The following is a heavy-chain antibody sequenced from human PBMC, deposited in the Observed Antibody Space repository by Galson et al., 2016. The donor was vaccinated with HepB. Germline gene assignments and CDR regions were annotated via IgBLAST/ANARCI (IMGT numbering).Heavy chain of an antibody. CDR2: IKDDGTTA. Sequence: SLRLSCAASGFNFRNYWMHWVRQAPGKGLVWVSRIKDDGTTAGYAGSVKGRFTISRDNANSTLYLQMDSLSAEDTAVDYCGRDEAGTGPNVDYWGQGALVTVSS. CDR3: GRDEAGTGPNVDY. J-gene: IGHJ4*02. V-gene: IGHV3-74*01. CDR1: GFNFRNYW. D-gene: IGHD2-8*01.